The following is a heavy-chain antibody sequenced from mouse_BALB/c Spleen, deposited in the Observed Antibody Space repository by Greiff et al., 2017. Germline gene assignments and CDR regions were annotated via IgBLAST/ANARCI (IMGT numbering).Heavy chain of an antibody. CDR2: ISYSGST. D-gene: IGHD1-1*01. J-gene: IGHJ1*01. CDR1: GYSITSDYA. V-gene: IGHV3-2*02. Sequence: EVQLQESGPGLVKPSQSLSLTCTVTGYSITSDYAWNWIRQFPGNKLEWMGYISYSGSTSYNPSLKSRISITRDTSKNQFFLQLNSVTTEDTATYYCARLGIYYYGSTWYFDVWGAGTTVTVSS. CDR3: ARLGIYYYGSTWYFDV.